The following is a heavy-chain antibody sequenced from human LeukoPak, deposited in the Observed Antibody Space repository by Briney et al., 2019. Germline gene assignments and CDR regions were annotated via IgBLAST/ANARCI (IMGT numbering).Heavy chain of an antibody. CDR1: GGSISSGDYY. Sequence: SQTLSLTCTVSGGSISSGDYYWSWIRQPPGKGLEWIGYIYYSGSTYYNPSLKSRVTISVDTSKNQFSLKLSSVTAADTAVYYCARHNGDYGGKPFDYWGQGTLVTVSS. J-gene: IGHJ4*02. D-gene: IGHD4-23*01. CDR3: ARHNGDYGGKPFDY. CDR2: IYYSGST. V-gene: IGHV4-30-4*01.